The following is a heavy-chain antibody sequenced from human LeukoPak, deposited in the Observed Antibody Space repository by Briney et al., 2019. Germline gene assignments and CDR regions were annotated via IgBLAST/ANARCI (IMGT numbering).Heavy chain of an antibody. D-gene: IGHD6-13*01. CDR3: ATDIAAAGKGTYYFDY. CDR2: INPNSGGR. Sequence: ASVKVSCKASGYTFTGYYMHWVRQAPGQGLEWMGWINPNSGGRNYAQKFQGRVTMTRDTSISTAYMELSRLRSDDTAVYYCATDIAAAGKGTYYFDYWGQGTLVTVSS. J-gene: IGHJ4*02. V-gene: IGHV1-2*02. CDR1: GYTFTGYY.